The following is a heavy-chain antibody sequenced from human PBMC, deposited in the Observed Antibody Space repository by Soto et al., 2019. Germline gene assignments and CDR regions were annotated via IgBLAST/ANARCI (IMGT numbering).Heavy chain of an antibody. V-gene: IGHV3-23*01. CDR3: AKDEGTSSTVFDY. J-gene: IGHJ4*02. D-gene: IGHD4-4*01. CDR1: GFTFKAYA. Sequence: QLLESGGASVQPGGSLRLSCVASGFTFKAYAMGWVRQAPGRGLEWVSSITATNGNTYYADSVRGRFTIYRDNSRNSLFLQMNGLRPEDSALYYCAKDEGTSSTVFDYWGQGTRVTVPS. CDR2: ITATNGNT.